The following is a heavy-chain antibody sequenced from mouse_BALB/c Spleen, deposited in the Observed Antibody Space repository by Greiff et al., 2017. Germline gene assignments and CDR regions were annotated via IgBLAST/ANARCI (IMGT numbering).Heavy chain of an antibody. J-gene: IGHJ1*01. Sequence: EVKVVESGGGLVQPGGSLKLSCAASGFTFSSYTMSWVRQTPEKRLEWVAYISNGGGSTYYPDTVKGRFTISRDNAKNTLYLQMSSLKSEDTAMYYCARHYGYFDVWGAGTTVTVSS. CDR1: GFTFSSYT. CDR3: ARHYGYFDV. CDR2: ISNGGGST. D-gene: IGHD1-1*02. V-gene: IGHV5-12-2*01.